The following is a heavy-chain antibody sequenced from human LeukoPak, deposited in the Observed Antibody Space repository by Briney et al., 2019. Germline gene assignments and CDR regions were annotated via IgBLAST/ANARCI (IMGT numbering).Heavy chain of an antibody. J-gene: IGHJ3*02. Sequence: AGGSLRLSCAASGFTVSSNHMSWVRQAPGKGLEWVSVIYSGGSTYYADSVKGRFTISRDNSKNTLYLQMNSLRAEDTAVYYCARGGRYFDWSGDAFDIWGQGTMVTVSS. CDR3: ARGGRYFDWSGDAFDI. V-gene: IGHV3-53*01. D-gene: IGHD3-9*01. CDR2: IYSGGST. CDR1: GFTVSSNH.